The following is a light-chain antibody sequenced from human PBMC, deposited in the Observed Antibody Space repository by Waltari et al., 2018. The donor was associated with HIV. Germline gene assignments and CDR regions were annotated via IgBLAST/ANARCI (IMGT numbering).Light chain of an antibody. CDR2: EVS. CDR3: CSYAGSSTRNYV. V-gene: IGLV2-23*02. Sequence: QSALTQPASVSGSPGQSITISCTGPSSDVGSYNLVSWYQQHPGKPPKLMIYEVSKRPSGVSNRFAGSKSGNTASLTISGLQAEDEADYYCCSYAGSSTRNYVFGTGTKVTVL. J-gene: IGLJ1*01. CDR1: SSDVGSYNL.